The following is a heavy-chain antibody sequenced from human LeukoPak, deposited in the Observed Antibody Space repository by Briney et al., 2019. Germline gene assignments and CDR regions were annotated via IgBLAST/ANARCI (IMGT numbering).Heavy chain of an antibody. J-gene: IGHJ5*02. CDR2: INHSGST. D-gene: IGHD3-3*01. CDR1: GGSFSGYY. CDR3: ARAIRWSGYYPRSSTKPASNWFDP. V-gene: IGHV4-34*01. Sequence: SETLSLTCAVYGGSFSGYYWSWIRQPPGKGLEWIGEINHSGSTNYNPSLKSRVTISVDTSKNQFSLKLSSVTAADTAVYYCARAIRWSGYYPRSSTKPASNWFDPWGQGTLVTVSS.